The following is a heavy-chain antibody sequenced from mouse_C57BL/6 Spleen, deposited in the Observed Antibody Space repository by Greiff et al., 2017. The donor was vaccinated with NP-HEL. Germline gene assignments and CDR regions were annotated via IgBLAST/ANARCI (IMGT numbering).Heavy chain of an antibody. CDR2: IHPNSGST. CDR3: TKVITFYCDY. CDR1: GYTFTSYW. J-gene: IGHJ2*01. V-gene: IGHV1-64*01. Sequence: VQLQQSGAELVKPGASVKLSCKASGYTFTSYWMHWVKQRPGQGLEWIGMIHPNSGSTNYNEKFNSKATLTVDKSSSTAYMQLSSLTSEDSAVYDCTKVITFYCDYWGKGTTLTVSS. D-gene: IGHD2-4*01.